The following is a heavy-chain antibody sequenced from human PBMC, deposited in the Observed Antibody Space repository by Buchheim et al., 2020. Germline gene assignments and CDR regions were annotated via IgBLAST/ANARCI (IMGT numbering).Heavy chain of an antibody. CDR3: AKYGSS. CDR1: GFTFSSSW. V-gene: IGHV3-74*03. J-gene: IGHJ5*02. Sequence: EVQLVESGGDLIQPGGSLRLSCAASGFTFSSSWMHWVRQVPGKGLVWVSSIKSDGSRTTYADSVKGRFTISRDNGTNNLYLQMSGLRVEDTAVYFCAKYGSSWGQGTL. D-gene: IGHD6-6*01. CDR2: IKSDGSRT.